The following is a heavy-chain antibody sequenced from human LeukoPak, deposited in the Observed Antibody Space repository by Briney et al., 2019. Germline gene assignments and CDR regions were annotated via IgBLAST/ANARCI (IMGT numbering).Heavy chain of an antibody. CDR2: IYYSGST. V-gene: IGHV4-30-4*08. Sequence: SQTLSLTCTVSGGSISSGDYYCSWIRQPPGKGLEWIGYIYYSGSTYYNPSLKSRVTISVDTSKNQFSLKLSSVTAADTAVYYCARVIVVVYDAFDIWGQGTMVTVSS. D-gene: IGHD3-22*01. CDR3: ARVIVVVYDAFDI. J-gene: IGHJ3*02. CDR1: GGSISSGDYY.